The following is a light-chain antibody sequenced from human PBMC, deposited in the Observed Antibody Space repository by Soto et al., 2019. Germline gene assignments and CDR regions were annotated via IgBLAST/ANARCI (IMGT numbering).Light chain of an antibody. V-gene: IGKV3-11*01. J-gene: IGKJ4*01. CDR3: QQRSSWPLT. CDR2: DAS. CDR1: LGVSRF. Sequence: EIVLTQSPATLSLSPGERAALSCRASLGVSRFLAWYQQKPGQAPRLLIYDASNRATGIPARFSGSGSGTDFTPAINSLEPEDFAVYYCQQRSSWPLTFGGGTKVEIK.